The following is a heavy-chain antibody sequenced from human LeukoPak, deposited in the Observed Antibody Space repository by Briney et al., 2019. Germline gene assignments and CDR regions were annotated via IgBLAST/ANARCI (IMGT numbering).Heavy chain of an antibody. Sequence: PSETLSLTCTVSGGSISSYYWSWIRQPPGKGLEWIGYIYYSGSTNYNPSLRSRVTISVDTSKNQFALKLSSVTAADTAVYYCARTKGQLVRWFDPWGQGTLVTVSS. CDR3: ARTKGQLVRWFDP. D-gene: IGHD6-13*01. CDR2: IYYSGST. V-gene: IGHV4-59*01. J-gene: IGHJ5*02. CDR1: GGSISSYY.